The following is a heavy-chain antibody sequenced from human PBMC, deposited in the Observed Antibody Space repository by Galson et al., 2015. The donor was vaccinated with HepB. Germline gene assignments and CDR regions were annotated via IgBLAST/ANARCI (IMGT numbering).Heavy chain of an antibody. D-gene: IGHD4-11*01. Sequence: SLRLSCAASGFTFDDYAMHWVRQAPGKGLEWVSGISWNSGSIGYADSVKGRFTISRDNAKNSLYLQMNSLRAEDTALYYCAKGGMTTVPYPYFDYWGQGTLVTVSS. CDR1: GFTFDDYA. CDR2: ISWNSGSI. J-gene: IGHJ4*02. V-gene: IGHV3-9*01. CDR3: AKGGMTTVPYPYFDY.